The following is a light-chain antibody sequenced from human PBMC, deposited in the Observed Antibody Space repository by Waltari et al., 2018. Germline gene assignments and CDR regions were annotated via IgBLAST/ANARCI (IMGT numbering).Light chain of an antibody. J-gene: IGKJ4*01. CDR2: WAS. V-gene: IGKV4-1*01. CDR1: QTVLHSSNNKNY. Sequence: DIVMTQSPDSLAVSLRARATINCKSTQTVLHSSNNKNYLAWYQQKPGQPPNLLIYWASTRESGVPDRFSGSGSGTDFTLTISSLQAEDVAVYYCQQYYNTPLTFGGGTKVEIK. CDR3: QQYYNTPLT.